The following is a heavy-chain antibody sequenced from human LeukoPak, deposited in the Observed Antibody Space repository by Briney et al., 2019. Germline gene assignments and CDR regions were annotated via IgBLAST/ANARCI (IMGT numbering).Heavy chain of an antibody. Sequence: GESLKISCKGSGYNFTNQWIGWVRQMPGKGLDWMGIIYPDDSDTRYSPSLEGQVTISADKSISTAYLQWSSLKASDTAMYYCMRQLTMFRGLIGDYWGQGTLVTVSS. CDR2: IYPDDSDT. CDR3: MRQLTMFRGLIGDY. D-gene: IGHD3-10*01. CDR1: GYNFTNQW. V-gene: IGHV5-51*01. J-gene: IGHJ4*02.